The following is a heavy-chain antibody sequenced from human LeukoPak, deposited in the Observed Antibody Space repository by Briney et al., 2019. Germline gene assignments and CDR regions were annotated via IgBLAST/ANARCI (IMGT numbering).Heavy chain of an antibody. CDR1: GYTFTSYG. CDR3: ARDLRGDTIFGVVIIARFDP. J-gene: IGHJ5*02. D-gene: IGHD3-3*01. Sequence: GASVKVSCKASGYTFTSYGISWVRQAPGRGLEWMGWISAYNGNTNYAQKLQGRVTMTTDTSTSTAYMELRSLRSDDTAVYYCARDLRGDTIFGVVIIARFDPWGQGTLVTVSS. CDR2: ISAYNGNT. V-gene: IGHV1-18*01.